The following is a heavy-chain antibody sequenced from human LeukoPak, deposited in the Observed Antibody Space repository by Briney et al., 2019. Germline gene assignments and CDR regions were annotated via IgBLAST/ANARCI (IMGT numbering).Heavy chain of an antibody. Sequence: SETLSLTCTVSGGSISSGSYYWSWIRQPPWKGLEYIGYTQYSGSTKYNSSLKSRVTISLGTSGNQFSLKLSSVTAADTAVYYCASGYCGGACQLGGVDMWGQGTMVTVSS. J-gene: IGHJ3*02. CDR1: GGSISSGSYY. CDR2: TQYSGST. D-gene: IGHD2-21*02. V-gene: IGHV4-61*01. CDR3: ASGYCGGACQLGGVDM.